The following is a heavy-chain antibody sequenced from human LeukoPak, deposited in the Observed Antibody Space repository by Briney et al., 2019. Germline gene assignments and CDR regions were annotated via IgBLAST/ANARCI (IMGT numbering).Heavy chain of an antibody. CDR3: ATDRGWRTSGYYLYYFEY. CDR1: GFTFSSYG. CDR2: IKHDGSEK. J-gene: IGHJ4*02. V-gene: IGHV3-7*01. Sequence: GGSLRLSCAASGFTFSSYGMHWVRQAPGKGLEWVASIKHDGSEKYYVDSVRGRFTISRDNTMNSLYLQMSSLRAEDTAVYYCATDRGWRTSGYYLYYFEYWGQGTLVTYSS. D-gene: IGHD3-3*01.